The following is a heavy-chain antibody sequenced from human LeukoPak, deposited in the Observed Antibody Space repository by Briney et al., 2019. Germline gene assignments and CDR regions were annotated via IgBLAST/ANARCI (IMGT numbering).Heavy chain of an antibody. CDR3: ARQTTARPSPWYFDL. CDR1: GGSISSSSCY. CDR2: IYYSGST. V-gene: IGHV4-39*01. Sequence: SETLSLTCTVSGGSISSSSCYWAWIRQPPGKGLEWIGSIYYSGSTYYNPSLKSRVTISVDTSKNQFSLKLSSVTAADTAVYYCARQTTARPSPWYFDLWGRGTLVTVSS. J-gene: IGHJ2*01. D-gene: IGHD4-17*01.